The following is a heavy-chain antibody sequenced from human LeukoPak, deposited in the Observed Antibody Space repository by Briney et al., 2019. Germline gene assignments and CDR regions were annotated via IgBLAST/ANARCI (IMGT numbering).Heavy chain of an antibody. D-gene: IGHD3-10*01. Sequence: PGESLKISCRGSGHSFVRYWLAWVRQMPGQGLEWMGIIYPGDSDTRYSPSFEGQVTISADKFLTPAYLQWSSLKASDTAMYYCARVSGSGSYYDASCYYFDYWGQGTLVTVSS. V-gene: IGHV5-51*01. CDR2: IYPGDSDT. CDR3: ARVSGSGSYYDASCYYFDY. CDR1: GHSFVRYW. J-gene: IGHJ4*02.